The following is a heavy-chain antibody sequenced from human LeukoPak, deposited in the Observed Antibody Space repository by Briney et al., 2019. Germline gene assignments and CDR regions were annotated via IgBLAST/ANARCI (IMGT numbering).Heavy chain of an antibody. CDR2: ISAYNGNT. D-gene: IGHD3-3*01. CDR3: ARDPTIFGMVTWFDP. V-gene: IGHV1-18*01. J-gene: IGHJ5*02. Sequence: ASVKVSCKASGYTFTSYGISWVRQAPGQGLEWMGWISAYNGNTNYAQTLQGRVTMTTDTSTSTAYMELRSLRSDDTAVYYCARDPTIFGMVTWFDPWGQGTLVTVSS. CDR1: GYTFTSYG.